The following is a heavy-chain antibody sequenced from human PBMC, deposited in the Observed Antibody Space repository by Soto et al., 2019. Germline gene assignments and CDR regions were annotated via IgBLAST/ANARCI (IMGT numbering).Heavy chain of an antibody. V-gene: IGHV4-39*01. J-gene: IGHJ4*02. CDR2: IYYSGST. CDR3: ARHGMDDILTGYSFDY. Sequence: PXETLSLTCAVAGCSISSSSYYWGWIRQPRGKGLEWIGSIYYSGSTYYNPSLKSRVTISVDTSKNQFSLKLSSVTAADTAVYYCARHGMDDILTGYSFDYWGQGTLVTVSS. CDR1: GCSISSSSYY. D-gene: IGHD3-9*01.